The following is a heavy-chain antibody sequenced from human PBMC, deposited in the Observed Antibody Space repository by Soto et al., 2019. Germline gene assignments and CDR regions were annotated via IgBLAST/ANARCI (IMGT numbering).Heavy chain of an antibody. J-gene: IGHJ4*02. D-gene: IGHD1-7*01. CDR2: VNGDGSST. V-gene: IGHV3-74*01. CDR3: AMAGDWNYVYDF. Sequence: EVQLVESGGGLVQPGGSLRLSCAASGFTFTHYRIHWVRQAPGKGLVWVSRVNGDGSSTNYADSVKGRFTISRDNARNTVYLQINSLRAEDTAVYYCAMAGDWNYVYDFWGQGTLVTVSS. CDR1: GFTFTHYR.